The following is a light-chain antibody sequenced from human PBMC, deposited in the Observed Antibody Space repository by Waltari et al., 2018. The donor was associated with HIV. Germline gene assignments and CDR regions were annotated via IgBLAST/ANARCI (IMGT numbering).Light chain of an antibody. V-gene: IGLV1-47*01. J-gene: IGLJ2*01. Sequence: QSVLTQPPSASGTPRQRVTISCSGGSSNIGNHHVYWYQQFPGTAPKLLIYRNNQRPSGVPDRFSGSKSGTSASLVISGLRSEDEADYYCAAWDDSLSGVFGGGTKVTVL. CDR3: AAWDDSLSGV. CDR1: SSNIGNHH. CDR2: RNN.